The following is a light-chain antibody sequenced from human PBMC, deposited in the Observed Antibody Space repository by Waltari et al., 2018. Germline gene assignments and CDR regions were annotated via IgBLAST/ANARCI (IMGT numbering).Light chain of an antibody. CDR3: QKYDRLPAT. V-gene: IGKV3-20*01. CDR1: QSVGRF. Sequence: EIVLTQSPGTLSLRPGERATPPCRASQSVGRFLAWYQQKPGQAPRLLISGASSRATGIPDRFSGSGSGTDFSLTISRLEPEDFAVYYCQKYDRLPATFGQGTKVEIK. CDR2: GAS. J-gene: IGKJ1*01.